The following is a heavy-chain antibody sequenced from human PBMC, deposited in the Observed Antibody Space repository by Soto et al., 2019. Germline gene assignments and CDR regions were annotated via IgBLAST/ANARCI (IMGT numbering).Heavy chain of an antibody. J-gene: IGHJ4*02. Sequence: QVPLVQSGAEVKKPGASVTVSCKTSGYTPTNYDIGWVRQAPGQGLEWMGWISAYNGNTNSAQKLQGRLSMTTDTSTRTAYMELRSLRYDDTAVYYCTRALYRHGTSYDFANWGQGTLVTVSS. CDR3: TRALYRHGTSYDFAN. V-gene: IGHV1-18*01. CDR1: GYTPTNYD. D-gene: IGHD3-16*01. CDR2: ISAYNGNT.